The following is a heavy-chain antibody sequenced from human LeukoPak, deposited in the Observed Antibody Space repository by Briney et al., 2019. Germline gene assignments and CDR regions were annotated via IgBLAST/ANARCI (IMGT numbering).Heavy chain of an antibody. V-gene: IGHV1-8*01. CDR1: GYTFTSYD. CDR2: MNPNSGNT. CDR3: AKSTDCSSTSCYLH. D-gene: IGHD2-2*01. J-gene: IGHJ4*02. Sequence: ASVKVSCKASGYTFTSYDINWVRQATGQGLEWMGWMNPNSGNTGYAQKFQGRVTMTRNTSISTAYMELSSLRSEDTAVYYCAKSTDCSSTSCYLHWGQGTLVTVSS.